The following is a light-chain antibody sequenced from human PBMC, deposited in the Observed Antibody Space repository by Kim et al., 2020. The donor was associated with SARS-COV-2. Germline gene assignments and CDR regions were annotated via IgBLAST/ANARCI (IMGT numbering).Light chain of an antibody. CDR2: GAS. V-gene: IGKV3-20*01. CDR3: RQYGTSPWA. Sequence: SPGERATVSCRASQSVSSSCFAWYQQKTAQPPSLLIYGASSSTTAIPAGFSSSGCGTAFTPTISRLEADDVAVYYYRQYGTSPWAFGQGTRVDIK. CDR1: QSVSSSC. J-gene: IGKJ1*01.